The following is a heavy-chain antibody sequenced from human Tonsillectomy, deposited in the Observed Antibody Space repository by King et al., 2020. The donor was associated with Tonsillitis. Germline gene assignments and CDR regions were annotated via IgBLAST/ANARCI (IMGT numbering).Heavy chain of an antibody. V-gene: IGHV4-61*02. D-gene: IGHD2-15*01. CDR3: ARVVAEVFYYYYMDV. CDR2: INSSGRT. CDR1: GGSISSGSYY. Sequence: VQLQESGPGLVKPSQTLSLTCTVSGGSISSGSYYWSWIRQPAGKGLEWIGRINSSGRTNYNPSLKSRVTMSVDTSTNQFFLKLSSVTAADTAVYYCARVVAEVFYYYYMDVWGKGTTVTVSS. J-gene: IGHJ6*03.